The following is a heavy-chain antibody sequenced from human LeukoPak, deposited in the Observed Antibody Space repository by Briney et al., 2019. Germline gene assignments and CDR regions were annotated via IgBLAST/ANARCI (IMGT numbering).Heavy chain of an antibody. V-gene: IGHV3-9*01. Sequence: GGSLRLSCAASGFTFDDYAMHWVRQAPGKGLEWVSGISWNSGSIGYADSVKGRFTISRDNAKNPLYLQMNSLRAEDTALYYCAKSFADYGDYVGFDYWGQGTLVTVSS. CDR2: ISWNSGSI. D-gene: IGHD4-17*01. CDR3: AKSFADYGDYVGFDY. CDR1: GFTFDDYA. J-gene: IGHJ4*02.